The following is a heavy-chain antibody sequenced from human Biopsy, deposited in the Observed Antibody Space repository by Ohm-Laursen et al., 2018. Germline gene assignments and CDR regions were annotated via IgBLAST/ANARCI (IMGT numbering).Heavy chain of an antibody. CDR1: GGSVSSGGFY. CDR3: ARRPYGGTRYWYFDL. Sequence: TLSLTCTVSGGSVSSGGFYWRWVRQHPGEGLGGDGYNYYSGTTYYNPSLKSLVTISVDTSKNQFSLKLNSVTAADTAVYYCARRPYGGTRYWYFDLWGRGTLVTVSS. CDR2: NYYSGTT. J-gene: IGHJ2*01. D-gene: IGHD4-23*01. V-gene: IGHV4-31*01.